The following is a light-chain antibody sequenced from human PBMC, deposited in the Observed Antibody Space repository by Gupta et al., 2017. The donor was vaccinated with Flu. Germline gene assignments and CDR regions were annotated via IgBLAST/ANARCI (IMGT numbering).Light chain of an antibody. J-gene: IGLJ1*01. CDR3: SSYTGSLYV. CDR2: EVS. Sequence: QSVTISCTGTSSDVGGYTYVSWHQQTPAKAPKLMIYEVSKRPSGVPDRFSGSKSGNTASLTVSGLQAEDEAYYYCSSYTGSLYVFGTGTKVTVL. CDR1: SSDVGGYTY. V-gene: IGLV2-8*01.